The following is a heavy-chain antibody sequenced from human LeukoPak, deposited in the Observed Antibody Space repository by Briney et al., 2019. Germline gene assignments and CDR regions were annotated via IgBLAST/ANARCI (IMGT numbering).Heavy chain of an antibody. J-gene: IGHJ4*02. CDR2: IYTSGST. D-gene: IGHD3-22*01. CDR3: ARADSSQPNFDY. V-gene: IGHV4-4*07. Sequence: PSETLSLTCTVSGGPISSYYWSWIRQPAGKAREWIGRIYTSGSTNYSASLKSRVTMSLDTSKIQFSLKLSSVTAADTAVYYCARADSSQPNFDYWGQGTLVTVSS. CDR1: GGPISSYY.